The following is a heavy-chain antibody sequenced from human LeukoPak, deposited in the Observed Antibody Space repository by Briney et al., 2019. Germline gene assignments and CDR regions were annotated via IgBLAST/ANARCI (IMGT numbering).Heavy chain of an antibody. Sequence: GGSLRLSCAASGCTFSSNAMSWVRQAPGKGREWVSAISTGGGSTYYADSVKGRFTISRDNPNNTLYLQMNNLRAEDTAVYYCAKPRDSIVGTTTPTRLATLDIWGQGTMVTVSS. V-gene: IGHV3-23*01. CDR2: ISTGGGST. J-gene: IGHJ3*02. CDR1: GCTFSSNA. D-gene: IGHD1-26*01. CDR3: AKPRDSIVGTTTPTRLATLDI.